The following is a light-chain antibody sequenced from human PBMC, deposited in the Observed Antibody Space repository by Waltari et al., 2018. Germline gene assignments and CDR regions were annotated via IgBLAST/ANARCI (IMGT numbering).Light chain of an antibody. CDR1: NDYVSNQG. CDR2: RNN. CDR3: SAWDSDLTAYV. Sequence: QAGLTQPPSVSTGLGQTATLSCTGNNDYVSNQGAAWLQQQPDQPPKGLSYRNNQRPSGISERFSASRSGNTASLTISGLQPEDEADYYCSAWDSDLTAYVVGTGTKVTVL. J-gene: IGLJ1*01. V-gene: IGLV10-54*04.